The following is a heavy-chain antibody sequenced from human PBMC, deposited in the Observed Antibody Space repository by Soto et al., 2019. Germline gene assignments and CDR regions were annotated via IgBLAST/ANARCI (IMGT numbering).Heavy chain of an antibody. CDR3: ADCVTDSSGGKRLSGRDV. CDR1: GGSFSGYY. J-gene: IGHJ6*04. Sequence: SETLSLTCAVYGGSFSGYYWSWIRQPPGKGLEWIGEINHSGSTNYNPSLKSRVTISVDTSKNQFSLKLSSATAADTAVYYWADCVTDSSGGKRLSGRDVGGKGTTVTVSS. V-gene: IGHV4-34*01. CDR2: INHSGST. D-gene: IGHD6-19*01.